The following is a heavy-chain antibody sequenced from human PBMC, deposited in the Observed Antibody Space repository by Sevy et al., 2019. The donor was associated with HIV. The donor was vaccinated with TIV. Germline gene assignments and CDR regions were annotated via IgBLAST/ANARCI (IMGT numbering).Heavy chain of an antibody. V-gene: IGHV3-33*01. CDR2: TWYDGSTK. Sequence: GGSLRLSCAASGFTFSSYGMHWVRRAPGKGLEWVALTWYDGSTKFYADSVKGRFTISRDNSKNILSLQMNSLRADDTAVYYCARVRSIYVHTTHYYAMDVWGQGTTVTDSS. CDR3: ARVRSIYVHTTHYYAMDV. CDR1: GFTFSSYG. D-gene: IGHD1-1*01. J-gene: IGHJ6*02.